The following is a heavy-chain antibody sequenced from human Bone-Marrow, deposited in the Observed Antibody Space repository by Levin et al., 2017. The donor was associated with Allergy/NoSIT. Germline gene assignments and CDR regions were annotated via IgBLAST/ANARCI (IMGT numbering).Heavy chain of an antibody. CDR3: ARAAGAAGRGGMDV. CDR1: GFPFSTYG. J-gene: IGHJ6*02. Sequence: GESLKISCATSGFPFSTYGMAWVRQAPGEGLEWLASISTRSTYIHYAGSVKGRFTISRDNANNSLSLQMNRLRREDTAVYYCARAAGAAGRGGMDVWGQGTTVTVSS. D-gene: IGHD6-13*01. CDR2: ISTRSTYI. V-gene: IGHV3-21*01.